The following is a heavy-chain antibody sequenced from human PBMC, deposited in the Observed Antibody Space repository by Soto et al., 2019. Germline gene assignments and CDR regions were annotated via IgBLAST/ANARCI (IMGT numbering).Heavy chain of an antibody. D-gene: IGHD5-18*01. V-gene: IGHV3-53*01. J-gene: IGHJ6*02. Sequence: EVQLVESGGGLIQPGGSLRLSCAASGFTVSSNYMSWVRQAPGKGLEWVSVIYSGGSTYYADSVKGRFTISRDNSKNTLLLXXNSLRAGDTAVYYCAREVEAGYSYGRQTRYYGMDVWGQGTTVTVSS. CDR3: AREVEAGYSYGRQTRYYGMDV. CDR2: IYSGGST. CDR1: GFTVSSNY.